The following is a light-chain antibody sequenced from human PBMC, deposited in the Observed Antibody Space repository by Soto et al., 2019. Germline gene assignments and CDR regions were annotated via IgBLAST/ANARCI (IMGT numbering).Light chain of an antibody. V-gene: IGKV3-15*01. CDR2: HTS. CDR3: QQYNSYSSWT. J-gene: IGKJ1*01. Sequence: ETVMTQSPATLSVSPGESATLSCRASQSISGNLAWYQQKPGLAPRLLIYHTSTRATGVPARFSGSGSGTEFSLTISGLQSEDFATYYCQQYNSYSSWTFGQGTKVDIK. CDR1: QSISGN.